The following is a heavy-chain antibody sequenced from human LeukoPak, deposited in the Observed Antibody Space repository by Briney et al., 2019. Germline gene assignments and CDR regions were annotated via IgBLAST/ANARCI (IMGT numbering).Heavy chain of an antibody. J-gene: IGHJ4*02. D-gene: IGHD3-22*01. Sequence: GGSLRLSCAASGFTFSDYYMGWIRQAPGKGLEWISYITNNNGAMFYAGSLEGRFTIFRDNAKNSLYLQMNSLRPYDTAVYYCARALADNRGYYLGFDYWGQGTLVTVSS. V-gene: IGHV3-11*04. CDR1: GFTFSDYY. CDR3: ARALADNRGYYLGFDY. CDR2: ITNNNGAM.